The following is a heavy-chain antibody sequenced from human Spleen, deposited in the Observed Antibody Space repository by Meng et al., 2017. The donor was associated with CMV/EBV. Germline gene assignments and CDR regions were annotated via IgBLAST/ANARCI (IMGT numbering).Heavy chain of an antibody. D-gene: IGHD6-19*01. CDR1: GFTFSSYA. V-gene: IGHV3-30*04. Sequence: GESLKISCAASGFTFSSYAISWVRQAPGKGLEWVAVISYDGSNKYYADSVKGRFTISRDNSKNTLYLQMNSLKTEDTAVYYCVRDPRGWSPNYFDYWGQGTLVTVSS. J-gene: IGHJ4*02. CDR2: ISYDGSNK. CDR3: VRDPRGWSPNYFDY.